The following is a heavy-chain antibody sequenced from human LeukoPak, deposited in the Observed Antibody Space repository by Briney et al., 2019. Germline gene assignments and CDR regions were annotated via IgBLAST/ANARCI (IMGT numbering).Heavy chain of an antibody. D-gene: IGHD2-2*01. J-gene: IGHJ4*02. CDR1: GFTFSSYS. CDR2: ISGSGGST. V-gene: IGHV3-23*01. CDR3: AKDVVVPAAATWN. Sequence: GGSLRLSCAPSGFTFSSYSMSWVRHAPGKGLEWVSAISGSGGSTYYADSVKGRFTISRDNSKNTLYLQMNSLRAEDTAVYYCAKDVVVPAAATWNWGQGTLVTVSS.